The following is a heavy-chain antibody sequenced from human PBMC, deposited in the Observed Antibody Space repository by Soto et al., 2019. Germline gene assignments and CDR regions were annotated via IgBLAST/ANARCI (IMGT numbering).Heavy chain of an antibody. CDR3: ARDKLDYYYSMDV. V-gene: IGHV3-30-3*01. CDR1: GFTFSSAS. Sequence: GGSLRLSCAASGFTFSSASIHWVRQAPGKGLEWVAVMTYDGSTKYYADSVKGRFTVSRGNSENTLYLQMNSLRAEDTAVYYCARDKLDYYYSMDVWGHGTTVTVSS. J-gene: IGHJ6*02. CDR2: MTYDGSTK.